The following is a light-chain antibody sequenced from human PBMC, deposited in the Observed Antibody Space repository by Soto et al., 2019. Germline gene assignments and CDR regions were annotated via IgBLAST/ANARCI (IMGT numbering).Light chain of an antibody. Sequence: QSALTQPASVSGSPGRSISISCTGTSSDVGSYIIVSWYQQKSGEAPKLIIFEVTKRPSGVSARFFGSKSGNTASLTISELQPEAEADYYCSSFAGDGYWVFGGGTQLTVL. CDR2: EVT. J-gene: IGLJ3*02. CDR3: SSFAGDGYWV. V-gene: IGLV2-23*02. CDR1: SSDVGSYII.